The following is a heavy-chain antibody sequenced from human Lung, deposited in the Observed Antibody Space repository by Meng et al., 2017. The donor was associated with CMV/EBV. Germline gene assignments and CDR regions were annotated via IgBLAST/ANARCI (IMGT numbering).Heavy chain of an antibody. J-gene: IGHJ4*02. CDR3: ARARSPTHFDY. CDR2: IGTVGDT. CDR1: GFTFSTYD. V-gene: IGHV3-13*01. Sequence: GGSLRLXCTASGFTFSTYDFHWVRQPTGKGLEWVSSIGTVGDTYSIGSVKGRFIISREDAKNSVYLQMNGLRDGDTGLYYCARARSPTHFDYWGQGAVVTVSS.